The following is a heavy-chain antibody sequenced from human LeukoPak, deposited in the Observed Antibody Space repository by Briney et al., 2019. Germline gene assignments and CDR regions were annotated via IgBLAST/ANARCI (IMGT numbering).Heavy chain of an antibody. Sequence: GGSLRLPCAASGFTFSRYWMSWVRQAPGKRLEWVANINQDGSEKYYVDSVKGRFTISRDNAKNSLYLQMNSLTAEDTAVYYCTRGSRQLGLWGQGTLVTVSS. CDR1: GFTFSRYW. D-gene: IGHD6-13*01. J-gene: IGHJ4*02. CDR3: TRGSRQLGL. V-gene: IGHV3-7*03. CDR2: INQDGSEK.